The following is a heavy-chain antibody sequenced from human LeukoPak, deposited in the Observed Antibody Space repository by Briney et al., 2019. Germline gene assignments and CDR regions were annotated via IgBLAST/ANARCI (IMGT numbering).Heavy chain of an antibody. CDR1: GGAITNYY. Sequence: SETLSPTCTVSGGAITNYYSSWIRQPPGKGLEWIGYIYHSGSTNYNPSPKSRASISVDMSKHPSSLKLSSVTAADTAVYYCARKTGYYYGVDVWGQGTPVTVSS. CDR2: IYHSGST. CDR3: ARKTGYYYGVDV. D-gene: IGHD1-1*01. V-gene: IGHV4-59*08. J-gene: IGHJ6*02.